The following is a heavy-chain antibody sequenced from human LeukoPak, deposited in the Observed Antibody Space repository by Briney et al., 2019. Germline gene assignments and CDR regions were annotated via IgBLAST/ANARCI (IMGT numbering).Heavy chain of an antibody. V-gene: IGHV3-30*02. CDR2: IRYDGSNK. CDR1: GFTFSSYG. J-gene: IGHJ6*02. CDR3: ARGLPNYYGMDV. Sequence: GGSLRLSCAASGFTFSSYGMHWVRQAPGKGLEWVAFIRYDGSNKYYADSVRGRFTISRDNAKNTVYLQMNSLRTEDTAVYYCARGLPNYYGMDVWGQGTTVTVSS.